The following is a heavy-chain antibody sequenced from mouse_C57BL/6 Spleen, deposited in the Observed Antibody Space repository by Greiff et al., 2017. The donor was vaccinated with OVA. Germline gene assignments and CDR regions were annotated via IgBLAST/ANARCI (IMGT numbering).Heavy chain of an antibody. D-gene: IGHD2-2*01. Sequence: QVQLQQPGAELVKPGASVKLSCKASGYTFTSYWMHWVKQRPGQGLEWIGMIHPNSGSTNYNEKFKSKATLTVDKSSSTAYMQLSSLTSEDSAVYYCARLGGYDVNYAMDYWGQGTSVTVSS. J-gene: IGHJ4*01. V-gene: IGHV1-64*01. CDR2: IHPNSGST. CDR3: ARLGGYDVNYAMDY. CDR1: GYTFTSYW.